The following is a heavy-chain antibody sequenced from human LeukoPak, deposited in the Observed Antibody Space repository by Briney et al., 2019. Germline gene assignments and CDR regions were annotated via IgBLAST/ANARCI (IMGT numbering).Heavy chain of an antibody. D-gene: IGHD4-23*01. J-gene: IGHJ4*02. CDR1: GGSISSSY. CDR3: ARSPTVVTGLFDF. V-gene: IGHV4-59*01. CDR2: IYYSGST. Sequence: SETLSLTCTVSGGSISSSYWSWIRQPPGKGLEWIGYIYYSGSTNYNPSLKSRVTISVDTSKNQFSLKLSSVTAADTALYYCARSPTVVTGLFDFWGQGTLVTVSS.